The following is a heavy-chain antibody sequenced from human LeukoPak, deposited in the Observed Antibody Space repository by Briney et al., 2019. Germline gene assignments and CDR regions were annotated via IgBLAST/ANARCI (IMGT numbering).Heavy chain of an antibody. CDR3: AKEPSRDVYYYYDGMDV. CDR1: GFTFSSYA. V-gene: IGHV3-30-3*01. J-gene: IGHJ6*02. CDR2: ISYDGSNK. D-gene: IGHD2-2*01. Sequence: GGSLRLSCAASGFTFSSYAMHWVRQAPGKGLEWVAVISYDGSNKYYADSVKGRFTISRDNSKNTLYLQMNSLRAEDTAVYYCAKEPSRDVYYYYDGMDVWGQGTTVTVSS.